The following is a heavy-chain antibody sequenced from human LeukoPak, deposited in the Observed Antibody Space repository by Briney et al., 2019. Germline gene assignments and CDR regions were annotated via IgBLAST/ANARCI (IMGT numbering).Heavy chain of an antibody. D-gene: IGHD6-6*01. J-gene: IGHJ6*02. CDR2: TYYRSKWYN. Sequence: SQTISLTCAISGDSVSSNSAAWNWIRQSPSRGLEWLGRTYYRSKWYNDYAVSVKGRITINPDTSKNQFSLQLNSVTPEDTAVYYCARDHPSYSSSSYGMDVWGQGTTVTVSS. CDR1: GDSVSSNSAA. CDR3: ARDHPSYSSSSYGMDV. V-gene: IGHV6-1*01.